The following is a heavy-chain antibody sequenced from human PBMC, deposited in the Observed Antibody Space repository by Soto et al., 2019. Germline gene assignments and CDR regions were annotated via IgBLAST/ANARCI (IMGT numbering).Heavy chain of an antibody. CDR3: ASGYYDRIGFYFDY. CDR2: ITSSSSYI. J-gene: IGHJ4*02. V-gene: IGHV3-21*01. CDR1: GFIFNTYG. Sequence: LRLSCIDSGFIFNTYGMNWVRLAPGKGLEWVASITSSSSYIYYADSVKGRFTISRDNAKNSLFLQMNSLRAEDTAVYYCASGYYDRIGFYFDYWGQGTQVTVSS. D-gene: IGHD3-22*01.